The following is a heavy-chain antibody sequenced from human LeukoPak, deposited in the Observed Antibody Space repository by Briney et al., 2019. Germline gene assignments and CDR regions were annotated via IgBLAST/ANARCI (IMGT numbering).Heavy chain of an antibody. CDR3: ARDPLTNGPPAY. CDR1: GFTFSNYA. CDR2: ISGSGGST. J-gene: IGHJ4*02. Sequence: GGSLRLSCAASGFTFSNYAMSWVRQAPGKGLEWVSTISGSGGSTYYADSVKGRFTISRDNSKNTLYLQMNSLRAEDTAVYYCARDPLTNGPPAYWGQGTLVTVSS. D-gene: IGHD2-8*01. V-gene: IGHV3-23*01.